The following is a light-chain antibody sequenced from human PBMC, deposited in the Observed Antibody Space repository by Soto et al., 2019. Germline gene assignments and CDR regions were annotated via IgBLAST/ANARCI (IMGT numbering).Light chain of an antibody. CDR3: QSYDSSPSGYV. J-gene: IGLJ1*01. CDR2: ANI. CDR1: GSNLGAGYD. Sequence: VVTQPPSVSGAPGQSVTLSCTGNGSNLGAGYDVHWYQQLPGTAPKLLIFANINRPSGVPDRFSGSKSGTSASLAITGVRAEDEADYYCQSYDSSPSGYVFGTGTKVTVL. V-gene: IGLV1-40*01.